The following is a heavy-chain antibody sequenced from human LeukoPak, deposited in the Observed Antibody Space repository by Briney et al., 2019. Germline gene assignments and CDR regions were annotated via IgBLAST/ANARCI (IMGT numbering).Heavy chain of an antibody. CDR3: AREILGGFNPGAY. CDR1: LDSTTSNF. J-gene: IGHJ4*02. D-gene: IGHD1-14*01. V-gene: IGHV4-4*02. CDR2: IHRSGSP. Sequence: SETLSLTCTVSLDSTTSNFWSWVRQPPGKGLEWIGGIHRSGSPNYNPSLQSRVTISIDRSRNQIVLELSSVTAADTAVYYCAREILGGFNPGAYWGRGILVTVSS.